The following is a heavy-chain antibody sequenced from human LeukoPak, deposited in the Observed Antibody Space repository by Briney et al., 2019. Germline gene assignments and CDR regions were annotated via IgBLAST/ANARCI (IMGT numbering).Heavy chain of an antibody. CDR1: GGSFSGYY. CDR2: INHSGST. V-gene: IGHV4-34*01. Sequence: SETLSLTCAVYGGSFSGYYWSWIRQPPGKGLEWIGEINHSGSTNYNPSLKSRVTISVDTSKNQFSLKQSSVTAADTAVYYCARGDWGSPDYYYMDVWGKGTTVTISS. CDR3: ARGDWGSPDYYYMDV. D-gene: IGHD7-27*01. J-gene: IGHJ6*03.